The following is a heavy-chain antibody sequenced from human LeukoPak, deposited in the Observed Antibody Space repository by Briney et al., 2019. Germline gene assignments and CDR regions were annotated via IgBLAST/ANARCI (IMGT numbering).Heavy chain of an antibody. D-gene: IGHD5-18*01. V-gene: IGHV1-69*05. CDR1: GVTFSSYA. CDR2: IIPIFGTA. J-gene: IGHJ4*02. CDR3: ARDRGYSYGYLDY. Sequence: SVKVSCKASGVTFSSYAISWVRQAPGQGLEWMGGIIPIFGTANYAQKFQGRVTITTDESTSTAYMELSSLTSEDTAVYYCARDRGYSYGYLDYWGQGTLVTLSS.